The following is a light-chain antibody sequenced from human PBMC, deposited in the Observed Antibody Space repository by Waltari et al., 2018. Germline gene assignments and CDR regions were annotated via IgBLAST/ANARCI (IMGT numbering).Light chain of an antibody. J-gene: IGLJ2*01. CDR3: SSYAGSNNLV. CDR2: EVS. CDR1: RSDVGSYNY. V-gene: IGLV2-8*01. Sequence: QSALTQPPSASGSPGQSVTISCTGTRSDVGSYNYVSWYQQHPGKAPKLMIYEVSKWPSGVPDRFSGSKSGNTASLTVSGLQAEDEADYYCSSYAGSNNLVFGGGTKLTVL.